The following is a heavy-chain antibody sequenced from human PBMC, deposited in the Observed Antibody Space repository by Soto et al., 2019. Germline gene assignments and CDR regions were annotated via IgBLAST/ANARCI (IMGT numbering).Heavy chain of an antibody. CDR3: AKDRFLEWSPTHMDV. CDR1: GFTFCSYA. V-gene: IGHV3-23*01. Sequence: GGSLRLSCAASGFTFCSYAMAWARQAPGKGLEWVSAISGSGGSTYYADSVKGRFTISRDNSKNTLYLQMNSLRAEDTPVYYCAKDRFLEWSPTHMDVLLKGTSDTVSS. CDR2: ISGSGGST. D-gene: IGHD3-3*01. J-gene: IGHJ6*03.